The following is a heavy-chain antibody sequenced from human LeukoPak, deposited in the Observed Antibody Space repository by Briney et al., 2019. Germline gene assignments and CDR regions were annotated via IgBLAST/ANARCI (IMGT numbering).Heavy chain of an antibody. D-gene: IGHD3-10*01. Sequence: SETLSLTCAVYGGSFSGYYWSWIRQPPGKGLEWIGEINHSGSTNYNPSLKSRVTISVDTSKNQFSLKLSSVTAADTAVYYCARGLYYYGSGRDWFDPWGQGTRVTVSS. CDR1: GGSFSGYY. CDR3: ARGLYYYGSGRDWFDP. CDR2: INHSGST. V-gene: IGHV4-34*01. J-gene: IGHJ5*02.